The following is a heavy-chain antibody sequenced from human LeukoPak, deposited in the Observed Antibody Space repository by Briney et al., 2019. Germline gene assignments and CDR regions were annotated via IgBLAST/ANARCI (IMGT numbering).Heavy chain of an antibody. Sequence: GGSLRLSCAASGFTVSSNYMSWVRQAPGKGLEWVSAISGSGGSTYYADSVKGRFTISRDNSKNTLYLQMNSLRAEDTAVYYCAKGSGDSSGWFQLFDYWGQGTLVTVSS. CDR3: AKGSGDSSGWFQLFDY. J-gene: IGHJ4*02. D-gene: IGHD6-19*01. CDR1: GFTVSSNY. V-gene: IGHV3-23*01. CDR2: ISGSGGST.